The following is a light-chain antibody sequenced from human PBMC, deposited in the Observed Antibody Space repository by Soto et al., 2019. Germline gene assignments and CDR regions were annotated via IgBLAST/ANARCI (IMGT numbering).Light chain of an antibody. CDR1: QGISSY. CDR3: QQLNRFPPT. Sequence: IQLTQSPSSLSASVGDRVTITCRASQGISSYLAWYQQKPGKAPELLIYAASTLQRGVPSRFSGSGSGTDFTLTISSLQPEDCATYFCQQLNRFPPTFGPGTKVDIK. V-gene: IGKV1-9*01. CDR2: AAS. J-gene: IGKJ3*01.